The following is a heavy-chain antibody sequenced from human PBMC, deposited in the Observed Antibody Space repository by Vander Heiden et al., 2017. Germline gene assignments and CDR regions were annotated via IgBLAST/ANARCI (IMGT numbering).Heavy chain of an antibody. Sequence: VMSWVRHTPGTGLWWVSAISGSGGSTYYADSVKGRFTIPRDNPKNTLYLQMNSLRAEDTAVYYCAKAYDILTGYYLGDYYYYGMDVWGQGTTVTVSS. J-gene: IGHJ6*02. V-gene: IGHV3-23*01. CDR1: V. CDR3: AKAYDILTGYYLGDYYYYGMDV. CDR2: ISGSGGST. D-gene: IGHD3-9*01.